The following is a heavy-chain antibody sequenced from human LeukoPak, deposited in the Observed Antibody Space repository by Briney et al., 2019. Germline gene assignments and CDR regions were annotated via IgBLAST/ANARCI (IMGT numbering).Heavy chain of an antibody. CDR3: ARDYCSGGSCYRNDAFDI. J-gene: IGHJ3*02. CDR2: ISSSSSYI. CDR1: GFTFSSYS. Sequence: GGSLRLSCAASGFTFSSYSMNWVRQAPGKGLEWVSSISSSSSYIYYADSVKGRFTISRDNAKNSLYLQMNSLRAEDTAVYYCARDYCSGGSCYRNDAFDIWGQGTMVTVSS. V-gene: IGHV3-21*01. D-gene: IGHD2-15*01.